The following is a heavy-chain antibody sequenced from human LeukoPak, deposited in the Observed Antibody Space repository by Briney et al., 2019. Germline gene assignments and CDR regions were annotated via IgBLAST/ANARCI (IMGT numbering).Heavy chain of an antibody. CDR3: ARDLNSGSYYYMDV. J-gene: IGHJ6*03. V-gene: IGHV3-33*01. CDR1: GFTFSSYG. CDR2: IWYDGSNK. Sequence: RPGGSLRLSCAASGFTFSSYGMHWVRQAPGKGLEWVAVIWYDGSNKYYAGSVKGRFTISRDNSKNTLYLQMNSLRAEDTAVYYCARDLNSGSYYYMDVWGKGTTVTVFS. D-gene: IGHD1-26*01.